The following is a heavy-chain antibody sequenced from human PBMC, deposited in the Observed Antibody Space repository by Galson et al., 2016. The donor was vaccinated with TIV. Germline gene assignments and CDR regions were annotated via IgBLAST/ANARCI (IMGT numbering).Heavy chain of an antibody. Sequence: SLRLSCAASGLLVSDNYMSWVRQPPGKGLEWVSRIYPSGASYYPASTDSVTGRFTITTDDSKNNVLLQMNSLKVDDTAVYYCATSTMPNLGDNWGQGTLVTVST. CDR2: IYPSGAS. CDR3: ATSTMPNLGDN. CDR1: GLLVSDNY. V-gene: IGHV3-53*05. J-gene: IGHJ4*02. D-gene: IGHD7-27*01.